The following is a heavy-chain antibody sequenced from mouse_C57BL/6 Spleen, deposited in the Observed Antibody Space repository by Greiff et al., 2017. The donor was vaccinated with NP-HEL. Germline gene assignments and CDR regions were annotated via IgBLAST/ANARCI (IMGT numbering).Heavy chain of an antibody. D-gene: IGHD1-1*01. Sequence: EVQLVESGGGLVQPGGSMKLSCVASGFTFSNYWMNWVRQSPEKGLEWVAQIRLKSDNYATHYAESVKGRFTISRDDSKSSVYLQMNNLRAEDTGIYYCTEFSDYYGSSFDYWGQGTTLTVSS. V-gene: IGHV6-3*01. J-gene: IGHJ2*01. CDR1: GFTFSNYW. CDR2: IRLKSDNYAT. CDR3: TEFSDYYGSSFDY.